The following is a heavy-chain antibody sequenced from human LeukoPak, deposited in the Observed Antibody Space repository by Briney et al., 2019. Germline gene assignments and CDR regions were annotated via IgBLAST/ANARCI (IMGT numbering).Heavy chain of an antibody. CDR3: AKDPNGDYIGAFDI. V-gene: IGHV3-23*01. CDR2: ISGSGGNT. Sequence: GGSLRLSCTTPKFNFHTYGLTWVRQAPGKELEWVSSISGSGGNTQYAASVQGRFTISRDNSKNTLYLQMNSLRAEDTAVYYCAKDPNGDYIGAFDIWGQGTMVTVSS. J-gene: IGHJ3*02. CDR1: KFNFHTYG. D-gene: IGHD4-17*01.